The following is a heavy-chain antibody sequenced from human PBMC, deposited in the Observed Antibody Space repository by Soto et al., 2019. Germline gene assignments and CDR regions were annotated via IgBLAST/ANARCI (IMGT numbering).Heavy chain of an antibody. D-gene: IGHD3-3*01. CDR3: ASFRIFGVVTADY. CDR2: INSDGSST. J-gene: IGHJ4*02. Sequence: PGGSLRLSCAASGFTFSSYWMHWVRQAPGKGLVWVSRINSDGSSTSYADSVKGRFTISRDNAKNTLYLQMNSLRAEDTAVYYCASFRIFGVVTADYWGQGTLVTVSS. V-gene: IGHV3-74*01. CDR1: GFTFSSYW.